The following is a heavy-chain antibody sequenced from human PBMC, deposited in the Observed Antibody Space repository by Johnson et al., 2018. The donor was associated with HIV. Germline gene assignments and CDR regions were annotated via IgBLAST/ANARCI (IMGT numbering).Heavy chain of an antibody. CDR3: AKDPLVVPAATLDAFDI. V-gene: IGHV3-23*04. J-gene: IGHJ3*02. CDR2: IGGSGTNT. D-gene: IGHD2-2*01. CDR1: GFTFSDYA. Sequence: VQLVESGGGLVKPGGSLRLSCAASGFTFSDYAMSWVRQAPGKGLEWVSSIGGSGTNTYYADSVKGRFTNSRDNSKNTLYLQMHSLRAEDTAIYYCAKDPLVVPAATLDAFDIWGQGTMVTVSS.